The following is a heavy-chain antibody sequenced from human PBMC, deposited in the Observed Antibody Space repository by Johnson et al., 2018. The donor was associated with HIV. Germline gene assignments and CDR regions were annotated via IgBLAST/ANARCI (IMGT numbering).Heavy chain of an antibody. J-gene: IGHJ3*02. D-gene: IGHD1-26*01. Sequence: MLLVESGGGLVQPGGSLRLSCAASGITVSSNYMSWVRQAPGKGLEWVSLIFSVGNTYYADSVKGRFTISRDNAKNSLYLQMNSLRAEDTAVYYCARDRTSQRWELLPDDAFDIWGQGTMVTVSS. CDR2: IFSVGNT. V-gene: IGHV3-66*01. CDR1: GITVSSNY. CDR3: ARDRTSQRWELLPDDAFDI.